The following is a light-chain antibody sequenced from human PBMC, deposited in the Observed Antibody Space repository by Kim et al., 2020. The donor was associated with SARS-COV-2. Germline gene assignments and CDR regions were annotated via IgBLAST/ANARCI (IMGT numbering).Light chain of an antibody. CDR1: QDIINH. CDR2: DAS. CDR3: QQFDTYPFT. Sequence: ASVGDKVAISCRASQDIINHVAWFQQKPGTAPSSLIYDASSLHIGVPSTFVGSGYGTEFILTIDSLQPEDFATYYCQQFDTYPFTFGEGTKVDIK. V-gene: IGKV1-16*01. J-gene: IGKJ4*01.